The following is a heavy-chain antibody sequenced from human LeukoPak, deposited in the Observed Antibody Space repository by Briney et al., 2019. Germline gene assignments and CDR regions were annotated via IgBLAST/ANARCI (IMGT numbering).Heavy chain of an antibody. CDR2: IIPIFGTA. V-gene: IGHV1-69*13. CDR1: GGTFSSYA. CDR3: ARTTYYYDSSGYFTFDY. Sequence: SVKVSCKAAGGTFSSYAISWVRQAPGQGLEWMGGIIPIFGTANYAQKFQGRVTITADESTSTAYMELSSLRSEDTAVYYCARTTYYYDSSGYFTFDYWGQGTLVTVSS. D-gene: IGHD3-22*01. J-gene: IGHJ4*02.